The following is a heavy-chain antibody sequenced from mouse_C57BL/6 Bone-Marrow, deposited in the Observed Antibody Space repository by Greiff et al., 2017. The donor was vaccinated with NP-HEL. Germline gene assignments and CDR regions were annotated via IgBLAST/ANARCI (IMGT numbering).Heavy chain of an antibody. CDR3: AREGGLRRRTYAMDY. V-gene: IGHV5-16*01. Sequence: EVKLVESEGGLVQPGSSMKLSCTTSGFTFSDYYMAWVRQVPEKGLDWVANINYDGSSTYYLDSLNSRFIISRDNAKNILYLQMSSLKSEDTATYYCAREGGLRRRTYAMDYWGQGTSVTVSS. CDR2: INYDGSST. CDR1: GFTFSDYY. J-gene: IGHJ4*01. D-gene: IGHD2-4*01.